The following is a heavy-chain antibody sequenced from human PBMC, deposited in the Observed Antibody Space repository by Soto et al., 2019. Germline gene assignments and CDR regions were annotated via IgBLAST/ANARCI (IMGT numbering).Heavy chain of an antibody. Sequence: QVQLVQSGAEVKKPGSSVKVSCKASGGTFSSYAISWVRQAPGQGLEWMGGIIPIFGTANYAQKFQGRVTITADESTSTAYMALSSLRSEDTAVYYCARGYCSGGSGYHCYFDLWGRGTLVTVSS. CDR1: GGTFSSYA. CDR2: IIPIFGTA. CDR3: ARGYCSGGSGYHCYFDL. D-gene: IGHD2-15*01. J-gene: IGHJ2*01. V-gene: IGHV1-69*12.